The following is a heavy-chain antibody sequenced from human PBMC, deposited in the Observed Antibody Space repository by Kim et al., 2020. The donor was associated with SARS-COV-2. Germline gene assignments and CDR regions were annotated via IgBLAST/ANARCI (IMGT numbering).Heavy chain of an antibody. CDR1: GGSISSSDHY. J-gene: IGHJ4*02. CDR2: IHYTGHT. D-gene: IGHD2-8*02. V-gene: IGHV4-39*01. Sequence: SETLSLTCTVSGGSISSSDHYWGWIRQSPGMGLEWIGSIHYTGHTLYSPSLRGRVTISVDTSQNHFSLHVTSVSAADTAVYFCARLAPTSTGPFYFDHWGQGTLATVSS. CDR3: ARLAPTSTGPFYFDH.